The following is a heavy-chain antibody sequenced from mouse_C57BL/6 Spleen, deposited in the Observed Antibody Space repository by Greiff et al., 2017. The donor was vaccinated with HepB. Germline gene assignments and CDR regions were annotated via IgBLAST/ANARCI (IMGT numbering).Heavy chain of an antibody. Sequence: QVQLQQPGAELVRPGSSVKLSCKASGYTFTSYWMHWVKQRPIQGLEWIGNIDPSDSETHYNQKFKDKATLTVDKSSSTAYMQLSSLTSEDSAVYDCAREGEGFRRDDDRGGYFDYWGQGTTLTVSS. V-gene: IGHV1-52*01. D-gene: IGHD2-4*01. CDR3: AREGEGFRRDDDRGGYFDY. CDR2: IDPSDSET. J-gene: IGHJ2*01. CDR1: GYTFTSYW.